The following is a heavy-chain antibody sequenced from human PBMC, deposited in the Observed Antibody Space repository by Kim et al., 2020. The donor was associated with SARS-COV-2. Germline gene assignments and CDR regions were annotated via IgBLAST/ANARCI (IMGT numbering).Heavy chain of an antibody. J-gene: IGHJ3*02. D-gene: IGHD2-15*01. CDR1: GFTFSSYS. CDR3: AVYCSGGSCYQSDAFDI. Sequence: GGSLRLSCAASGFTFSSYSMNWVRQAPGKGLEWVSSISSSSSYIYYADSVKGRFTISRDNAKNSLYLQMNSLRAEDTAVYYCAVYCSGGSCYQSDAFDIWGQGTMVTVSS. CDR2: ISSSSSYI. V-gene: IGHV3-21*01.